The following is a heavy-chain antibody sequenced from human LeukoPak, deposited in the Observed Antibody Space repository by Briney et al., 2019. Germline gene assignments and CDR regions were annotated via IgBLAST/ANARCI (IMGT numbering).Heavy chain of an antibody. CDR3: AKGGEVSSWYKRLKLYFDS. CDR1: RFTFSNYA. J-gene: IGHJ4*02. CDR2: ISSSSTYI. D-gene: IGHD6-13*01. Sequence: GGSLRLSCAASRFTFSNYAMHWVRQAPGKGLEWVSSISSSSTYIYYADSVKGRFTISRDNAKNSLYLQMNSLRAEDTAVYYCAKGGEVSSWYKRLKLYFDSWGRGTLVTVSS. V-gene: IGHV3-21*01.